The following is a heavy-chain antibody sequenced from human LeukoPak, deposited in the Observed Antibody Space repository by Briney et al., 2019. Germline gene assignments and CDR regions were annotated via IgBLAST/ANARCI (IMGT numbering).Heavy chain of an antibody. CDR2: ISAYNGNT. V-gene: IGHV1-18*01. CDR3: ARVGMGFSVRFLEWLSPYFDY. Sequence: GASVKVSCKASGYTFTSYGISWVRQAPGQGLEWMGWISAYNGNTNYAQKLQGRVTMTTDTSTSTAYMELRSLRSDDTAVYYCARVGMGFSVRFLEWLSPYFDYWGQGTLVTVSS. J-gene: IGHJ4*02. CDR1: GYTFTSYG. D-gene: IGHD3-3*01.